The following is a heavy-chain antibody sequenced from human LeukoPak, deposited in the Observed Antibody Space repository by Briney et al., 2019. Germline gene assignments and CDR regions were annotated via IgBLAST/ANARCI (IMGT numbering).Heavy chain of an antibody. CDR2: IIPIFGTA. Sequence: ASVKVSCKASGGTFSSYAISWVRQAPGQGLEWMGGIIPIFGTANYVQKFQGRVTITTDESTGTAYMELSSLRSEDTAVYYCARMYSSGWPFDYWGQGTLVTVSS. D-gene: IGHD6-19*01. CDR3: ARMYSSGWPFDY. V-gene: IGHV1-69*05. CDR1: GGTFSSYA. J-gene: IGHJ4*02.